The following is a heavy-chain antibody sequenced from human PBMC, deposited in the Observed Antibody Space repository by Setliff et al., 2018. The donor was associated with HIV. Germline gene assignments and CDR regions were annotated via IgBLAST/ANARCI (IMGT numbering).Heavy chain of an antibody. V-gene: IGHV4-61*09. J-gene: IGHJ3*02. D-gene: IGHD1-20*01. CDR3: ARAITFHDAFDI. CDR1: GGSISSGSYY. Sequence: SETLSLTCTVSGGSISSGSYYWSWIRQPAGKGLEWIGHIYTSGSTNYNPSLKSRVTISVDTSKNQFSLKLSSVTAADTAVYYCARAITFHDAFDIWGQGTMVTVSS. CDR2: IYTSGST.